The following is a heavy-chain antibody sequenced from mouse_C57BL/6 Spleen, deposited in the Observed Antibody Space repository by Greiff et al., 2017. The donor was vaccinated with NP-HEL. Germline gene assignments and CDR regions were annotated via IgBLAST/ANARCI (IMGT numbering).Heavy chain of an antibody. CDR1: GYTFTDYE. Sequence: QSGAELVRPGASVTLSCKASGYTFTDYEMHWVKQTPVHGLEWIGAIDPETGGTAYNQKFKGKAILTADKSSSTAYMELRSLTSEDSAVYYCTNLLWLRAYWGQGTTLTVSS. D-gene: IGHD2-2*01. CDR2: IDPETGGT. V-gene: IGHV1-15*01. CDR3: TNLLWLRAY. J-gene: IGHJ2*01.